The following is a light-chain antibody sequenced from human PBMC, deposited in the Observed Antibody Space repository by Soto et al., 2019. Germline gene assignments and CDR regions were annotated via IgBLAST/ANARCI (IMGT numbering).Light chain of an antibody. CDR1: QSISSW. Sequence: DIQMTQSPSTLSASVGDRVTITCRASQSISSWLAWYQQKPGKAPKLLINKASSLESGVPSRFSGSGSGTEFTLTISSLQPDDFATYYCQQYKSHRRTFGQGTKVDFK. V-gene: IGKV1-5*03. J-gene: IGKJ1*01. CDR3: QQYKSHRRT. CDR2: KAS.